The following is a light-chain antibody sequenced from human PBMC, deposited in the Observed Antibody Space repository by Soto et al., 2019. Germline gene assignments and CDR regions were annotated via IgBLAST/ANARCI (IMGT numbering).Light chain of an antibody. CDR3: SSYTSINTHV. CDR2: DVS. J-gene: IGLJ1*01. V-gene: IGLV2-14*01. Sequence: QSALTQPASVSGSPGQSITISCTGTSSDVGGYNFVSWYQQHPGKAPKLIISDVSNRPSGVSTRFSGSKSGNTASLTISGLQAEDEADYYCSSYTSINTHVFGTGTKVT. CDR1: SSDVGGYNF.